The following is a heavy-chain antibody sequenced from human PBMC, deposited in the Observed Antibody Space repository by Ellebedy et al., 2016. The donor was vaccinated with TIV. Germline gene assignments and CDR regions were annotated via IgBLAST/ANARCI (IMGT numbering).Heavy chain of an antibody. J-gene: IGHJ4*02. CDR1: GFTFSSSA. CDR3: TTEWEGLY. Sequence: GESLKISCAASGFTFSSSAMSWVRQAPGKGLEWVGRIKSKTDGGTTDYAAPVKGRFTISRDDSKNTLYLQMNSLKTEDTAVYYCTTEWEGLYWGQGTLVTVSS. CDR2: IKSKTDGGTT. D-gene: IGHD1-26*01. V-gene: IGHV3-15*01.